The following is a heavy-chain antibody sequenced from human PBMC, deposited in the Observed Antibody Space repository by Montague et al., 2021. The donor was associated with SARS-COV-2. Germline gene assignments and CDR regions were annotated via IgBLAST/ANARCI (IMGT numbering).Heavy chain of an antibody. J-gene: IGHJ4*02. Sequence: SETLSLTCTVSGVSLSSSSFYWGWIRQPPGKGLEWIGSIYYSGSTYYNPSLKSRVSISVDTSKKQLSLRLSSVTAADTAVYYCASSSYSSRWYYFDYWGQGTLVAGSS. D-gene: IGHD6-13*01. CDR1: GVSLSSSSFY. CDR2: IYYSGST. CDR3: ASSSYSSRWYYFDY. V-gene: IGHV4-39*01.